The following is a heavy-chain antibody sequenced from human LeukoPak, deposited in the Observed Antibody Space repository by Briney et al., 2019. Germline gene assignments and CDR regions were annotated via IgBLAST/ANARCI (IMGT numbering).Heavy chain of an antibody. CDR2: IDSSSRTI. CDR3: ATSVAGHFDC. J-gene: IGHJ4*02. D-gene: IGHD6-19*01. CDR1: GFTFSDYS. V-gene: IGHV3-48*04. Sequence: GGSLRLSCAASGFTFSDYSMNWIRQAPGKGLEWVSYIDSSSRTIHYADSVKGRFTISRDNAKNSLYLQMNSLRAEDTAVYYCATSVAGHFDCWGQGTLVTVSS.